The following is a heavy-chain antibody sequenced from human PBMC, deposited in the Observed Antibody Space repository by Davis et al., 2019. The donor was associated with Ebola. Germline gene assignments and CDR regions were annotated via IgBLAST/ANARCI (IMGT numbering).Heavy chain of an antibody. CDR2: ISSSSSYI. CDR3: ARDRIAVYYYYGMDV. V-gene: IGHV3-21*01. J-gene: IGHJ6*02. CDR1: GFTFSSYS. Sequence: GESLKISCAASGFTFSSYSMNWVRQAPGKGLEWVSSISSSSSYIYYADSVKGRFTISRDNAKNTLYLQMNSLRAEDTAVYYCARDRIAVYYYYGMDVWGQGTLVTVSS. D-gene: IGHD6-19*01.